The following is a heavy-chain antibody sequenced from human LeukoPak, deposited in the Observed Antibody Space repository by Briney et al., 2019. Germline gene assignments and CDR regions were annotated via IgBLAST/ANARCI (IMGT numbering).Heavy chain of an antibody. D-gene: IGHD4-17*01. Sequence: GGSLRLSCAASGFTFNSYTLNWVRQAPGKGLEWVSSIDSSSSYIYYADSVRGRFTISRDNAKNSLYLQMNSLRAEDSAVYYCARGSGRETTVTYYYMDVWGKGTTVTVSS. CDR1: GFTFNSYT. J-gene: IGHJ6*03. CDR2: IDSSSSYI. V-gene: IGHV3-21*01. CDR3: ARGSGRETTVTYYYMDV.